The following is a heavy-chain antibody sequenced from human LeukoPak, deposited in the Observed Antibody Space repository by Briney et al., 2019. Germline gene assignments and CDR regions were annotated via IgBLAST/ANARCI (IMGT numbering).Heavy chain of an antibody. CDR1: GGSISSGDYY. Sequence: SETLSLTCTVSGGSISSGDYYWSWIRQPPGKGLEWIGYIYYSGSTNYNPSLKSRVTISVDTSKNQFSLKLSSVTAADTAVYYCARGIFGVVIFDYWGQGTLVTVSS. CDR2: IYYSGST. J-gene: IGHJ4*02. D-gene: IGHD3-3*01. V-gene: IGHV4-61*08. CDR3: ARGIFGVVIFDY.